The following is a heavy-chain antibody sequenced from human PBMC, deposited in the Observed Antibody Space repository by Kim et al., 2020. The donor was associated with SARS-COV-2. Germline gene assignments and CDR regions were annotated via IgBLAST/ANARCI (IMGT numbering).Heavy chain of an antibody. CDR3: TRHPSSGYFWVD. D-gene: IGHD3-22*01. Sequence: ASAASVKGRFTISWDYSKNTAYLQMNSLKTEDTAVYYCTRHPSSGYFWVDWGQGTLVTVSS. V-gene: IGHV3-73*01. J-gene: IGHJ4*01.